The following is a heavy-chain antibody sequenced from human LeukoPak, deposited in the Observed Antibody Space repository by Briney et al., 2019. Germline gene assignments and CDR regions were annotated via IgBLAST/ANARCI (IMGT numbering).Heavy chain of an antibody. J-gene: IGHJ3*02. CDR1: GYTFTSYG. CDR3: ASWSKDYYGSGSYYKDAFDI. Sequence: GASVKVSCKASGYTFTSYGISWVRQAPGQGLEWMGWISAYNGNTNYAQKLQGRVTITADESTSTAYMELSSLRSEDTAVYYCASWSKDYYGSGSYYKDAFDIWGQGTMVTVSS. CDR2: ISAYNGNT. V-gene: IGHV1-18*04. D-gene: IGHD3-10*01.